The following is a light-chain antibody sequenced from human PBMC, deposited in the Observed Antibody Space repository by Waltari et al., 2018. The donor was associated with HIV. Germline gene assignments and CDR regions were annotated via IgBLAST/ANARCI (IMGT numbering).Light chain of an antibody. CDR3: QAWDSSVV. Sequence: SYELTQPPSVSVSPGQPASITCSGDKLGAKYACWYQQKPGQSPVLVIYQDSKRPSGIPERFSGSNSGNTATLTISGTQAMDEADYYCQAWDSSVVFGGGTKLTVL. J-gene: IGLJ2*01. V-gene: IGLV3-1*01. CDR1: KLGAKY. CDR2: QDS.